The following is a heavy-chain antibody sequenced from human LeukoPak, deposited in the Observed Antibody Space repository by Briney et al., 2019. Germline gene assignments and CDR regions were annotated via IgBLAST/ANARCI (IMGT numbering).Heavy chain of an antibody. V-gene: IGHV4-39*02. CDR3: ARDFLAAGGSFDY. D-gene: IGHD6-25*01. CDR2: LYYSGST. J-gene: IGHJ4*02. Sequence: SETLSLTCTVSGGSISSRPYHWGWIRQSPGKGLECIGSLYYSGSTYYNPSLKSRVTISVDTSKKQLSLKLSSVTAADTAVYYCARDFLAAGGSFDYWGQGTLVTVSS. CDR1: GGSISSRPYH.